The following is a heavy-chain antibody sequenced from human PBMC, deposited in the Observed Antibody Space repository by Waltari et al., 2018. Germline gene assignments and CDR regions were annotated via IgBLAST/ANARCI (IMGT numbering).Heavy chain of an antibody. D-gene: IGHD1-26*01. Sequence: EVQLVESGGGLVQPGGSLRLPCAAHGFTFSSYPLSWVRRAPGKGLEWGAAISGSGGSTYYADSVKGRFTISRDNSKNTLYLQMNSLRAEDTAVYYCAKEDPPIVGAIDYWGQGTLVTVSS. CDR1: GFTFSSYP. CDR3: AKEDPPIVGAIDY. V-gene: IGHV3-23*04. J-gene: IGHJ4*02. CDR2: ISGSGGST.